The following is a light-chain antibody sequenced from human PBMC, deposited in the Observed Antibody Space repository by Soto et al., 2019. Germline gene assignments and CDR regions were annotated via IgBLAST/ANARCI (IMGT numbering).Light chain of an antibody. V-gene: IGKV1-39*01. CDR1: QSITNY. J-gene: IGKJ2*01. CDR3: QQNYSNPRT. Sequence: DIQMTQSPSSLSASVGDRVTITCRASQSITNYLNWYQQKPGKAPKLLVYAASNLQTGGPSWFSGSGSGTDFTLTITSLQPEDFATYYCQQNYSNPRTFGQGTKLEIK. CDR2: AAS.